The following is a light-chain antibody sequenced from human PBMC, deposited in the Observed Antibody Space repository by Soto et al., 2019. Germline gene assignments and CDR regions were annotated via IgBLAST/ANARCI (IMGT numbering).Light chain of an antibody. Sequence: SSELTQPPSVSVAPGQTARIACGGNNIGSKSVYWYQQRPGQAPVLVVYDDSDRPSGIPERLSGSKSGSTATLTITRVEAGDEADYYCQVWDSDSDHYVFGTGTKLTVL. CDR2: DDS. J-gene: IGLJ1*01. CDR3: QVWDSDSDHYV. CDR1: NIGSKS. V-gene: IGLV3-21*02.